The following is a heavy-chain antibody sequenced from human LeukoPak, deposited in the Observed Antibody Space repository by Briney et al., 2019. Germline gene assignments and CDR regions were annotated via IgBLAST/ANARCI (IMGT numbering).Heavy chain of an antibody. Sequence: GGSLRLSCAASGFTFSDYAMSWVRQAPGKGLEWVSTASYYVGKQYHADSVKGRFTLSRDDSRNTVYLHLNNLRVEDTAVYYCAKASWVSNADAVLWGQGTLVTVYS. CDR1: GFTFSDYA. J-gene: IGHJ4*02. V-gene: IGHV3-23*01. CDR2: ASYYVGKQ. D-gene: IGHD1-1*01. CDR3: AKASWVSNADAVL.